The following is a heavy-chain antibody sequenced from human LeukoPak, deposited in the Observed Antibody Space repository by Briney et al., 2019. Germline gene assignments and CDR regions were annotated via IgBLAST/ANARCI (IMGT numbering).Heavy chain of an antibody. CDR2: ISWNSGSI. CDR3: AKDSSSSVRNYWYFDL. J-gene: IGHJ2*01. D-gene: IGHD6-6*01. V-gene: IGHV3-9*01. Sequence: GGSLRLSCAASGFTFYDYAMHWVRQAPGKGLEWVSGISWNSGSIGYADSVKGRFTISRDNAKNSLYLQMNSLRAEDTALYYCAKDSSSSVRNYWYFDLWGRGTLVTVSS. CDR1: GFTFYDYA.